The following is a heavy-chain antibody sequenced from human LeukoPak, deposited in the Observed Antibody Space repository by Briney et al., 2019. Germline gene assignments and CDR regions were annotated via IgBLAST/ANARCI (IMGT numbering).Heavy chain of an antibody. D-gene: IGHD4-17*01. CDR3: ARGNGDFEY. J-gene: IGHJ4*02. Sequence: NPSETLSLTCAVYGGSFSGYYWSWIRQPPGKGLEWIGSLYYSGTTYYNPSLKSRVTISVDTSKNQFSLKLNSVTAADTAVYYCARGNGDFEYWGQGSLVTVSS. V-gene: IGHV4-34*01. CDR2: LYYSGTT. CDR1: GGSFSGYY.